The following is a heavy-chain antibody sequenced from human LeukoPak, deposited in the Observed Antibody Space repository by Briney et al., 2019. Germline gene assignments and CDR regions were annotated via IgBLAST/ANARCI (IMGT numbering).Heavy chain of an antibody. CDR2: IYTSGST. CDR3: ARRGSHNCFDP. J-gene: IGHJ5*02. Sequence: PSETLSLTCTVSGGSISSYYWSWIRQPPGKGLEWIGYIYTSGSTNYNPSLKSRVTILVDTSKNQFSLKLSSVTSADTDVYYCARRGSHNCFDPWGQGTLVTVSS. CDR1: GGSISSYY. D-gene: IGHD3-10*01. V-gene: IGHV4-4*09.